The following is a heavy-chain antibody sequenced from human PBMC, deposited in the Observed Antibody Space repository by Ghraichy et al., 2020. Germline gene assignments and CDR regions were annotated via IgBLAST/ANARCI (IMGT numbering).Heavy chain of an antibody. Sequence: EPLNISCTVSGGSINSYYWSWIRQPPGKGLEWIGYINYSGSTNYNPSLKSRVTISVETSKNQFSLKLTSVTAADTAVYYCARDRAYCNSTSCYYYGMDVWGQGTTVTVSS. CDR2: INYSGST. D-gene: IGHD2-2*01. V-gene: IGHV4-59*01. CDR3: ARDRAYCNSTSCYYYGMDV. J-gene: IGHJ6*02. CDR1: GGSINSYY.